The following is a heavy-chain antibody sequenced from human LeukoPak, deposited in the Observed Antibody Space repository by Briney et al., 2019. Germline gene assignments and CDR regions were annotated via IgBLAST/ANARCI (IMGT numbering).Heavy chain of an antibody. D-gene: IGHD2/OR15-2a*01. CDR1: GGSFSGYY. Sequence: SETLSLTCAVYGGSFSGYYWSWIRQPPGKGLEWIGEINHSGSTNYNPSLKSRVTISVDTSKNQFSLKLSSVTAADTAVYYCAREEYWNYHYGMDVWGQGTTVTVSS. CDR3: AREEYWNYHYGMDV. CDR2: INHSGST. V-gene: IGHV4-34*01. J-gene: IGHJ6*02.